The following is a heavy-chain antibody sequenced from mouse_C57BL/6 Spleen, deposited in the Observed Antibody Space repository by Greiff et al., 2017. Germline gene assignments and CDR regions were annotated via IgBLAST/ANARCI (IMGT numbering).Heavy chain of an antibody. CDR3: ARADGYPGYFGF. J-gene: IGHJ2*01. D-gene: IGHD2-3*01. CDR1: GYAFSSSW. Sequence: VQLQQSGPELVKPGASVKISCKASGYAFSSSWMNWVKQRPGKGLEWIGRIYPGDGDTNYNGKFKGKATLTADKSSSTAYMQLSSLTSEDSAVYFCARADGYPGYFGFWGQGTTLTVSS. V-gene: IGHV1-82*01. CDR2: IYPGDGDT.